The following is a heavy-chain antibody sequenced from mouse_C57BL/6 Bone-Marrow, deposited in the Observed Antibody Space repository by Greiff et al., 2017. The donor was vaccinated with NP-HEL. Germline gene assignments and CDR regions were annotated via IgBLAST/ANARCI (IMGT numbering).Heavy chain of an antibody. V-gene: IGHV5-12*01. Sequence: EVQLQESGGGLVQPGGSLKLSCAASGFTFSDYYMYWVRQTPEKRLEWVAYISNGGGSTYYPDTVKGRFTISRDNAKNTLYLQMSRLKSEDTAMYYCARRYYYGSSYDAMDYWGQGTSVTVSS. CDR2: ISNGGGST. CDR3: ARRYYYGSSYDAMDY. J-gene: IGHJ4*01. CDR1: GFTFSDYY. D-gene: IGHD1-1*01.